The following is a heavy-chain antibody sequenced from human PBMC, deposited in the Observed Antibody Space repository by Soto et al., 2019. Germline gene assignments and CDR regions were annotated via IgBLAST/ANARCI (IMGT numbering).Heavy chain of an antibody. CDR2: VYYSGAT. Sequence: SETLSLTCTVSGGSVSSGLYYWSWIRQPPGKGLEWIGYVYYSGATNYNPSLKGRVTVSVDTSKNQVFLQLRSVTAADSAIYYCARTPGDGYNWYFDDWGQGTLGTSPQ. J-gene: IGHJ4*02. D-gene: IGHD1-1*01. CDR1: GGSVSSGLYY. V-gene: IGHV4-61*01. CDR3: ARTPGDGYNWYFDD.